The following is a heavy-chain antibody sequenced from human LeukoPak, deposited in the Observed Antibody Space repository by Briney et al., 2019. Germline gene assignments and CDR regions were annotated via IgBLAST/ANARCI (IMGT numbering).Heavy chain of an antibody. CDR2: IYYSGST. J-gene: IGHJ6*03. CDR3: ARDRVYYMDV. V-gene: IGHV4-59*01. CDR1: GGSISSYY. Sequence: SETLSLTCTVSGGSISSYYWSWIRQPPGKGLEWIGYIYYSGSTNYNPSLKSRVTISEDTSKNQYSLKLSSVTAADTAVYYCARDRVYYMDVWGKGTTVTVS.